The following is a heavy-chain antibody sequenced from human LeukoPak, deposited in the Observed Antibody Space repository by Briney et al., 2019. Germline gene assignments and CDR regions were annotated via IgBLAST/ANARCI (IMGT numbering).Heavy chain of an antibody. V-gene: IGHV3-72*01. CDR2: TGNKASSYTT. D-gene: IGHD2-15*01. Sequence: GGSLRLSCAASGFTFSDHSMDWVRQAPGKGLEWVGRTGNKASSYTTEYAASVKGRFTISRDDSKNSLYLQMNSLKTEDTAVYYCARGGARVFYYFDYWGQGTLVTVSS. CDR3: ARGGARVFYYFDY. CDR1: GFTFSDHS. J-gene: IGHJ4*02.